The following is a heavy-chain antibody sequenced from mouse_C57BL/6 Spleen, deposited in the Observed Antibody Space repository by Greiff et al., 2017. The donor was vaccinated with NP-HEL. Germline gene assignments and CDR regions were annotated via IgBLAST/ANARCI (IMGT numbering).Heavy chain of an antibody. CDR2: IDPSDSET. V-gene: IGHV1-52*01. Sequence: QVQLQQPGAELVRPGSSVKLSCKASGYTFTSYWMHWVKQRPIQGLEWIGNIDPSDSETHYNQKFKDKATLTVDKSSSTAYMQLSSLTSEDSAVYYGARFRDYDGFAYWGQGTLVTVSA. CDR3: ARFRDYDGFAY. J-gene: IGHJ3*01. D-gene: IGHD2-4*01. CDR1: GYTFTSYW.